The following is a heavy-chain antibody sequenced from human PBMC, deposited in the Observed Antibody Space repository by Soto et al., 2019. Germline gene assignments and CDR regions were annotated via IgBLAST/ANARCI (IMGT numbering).Heavy chain of an antibody. J-gene: IGHJ4*02. CDR1: GNPISVDDHY. CDR2: ISYSGGT. V-gene: IGHV4-30-4*01. Sequence: QVQLQESGPGVVRSSQTLSLTCTVSGNPISVDDHYWNWIRQSPGRGLEWIGYISYSGGTYYNPSRKARVTISMAPSRNQFSRGWGSVTAADTPANYCPRDRGSYDSGYWSTHGPFEYWVQGSLVTAPS. D-gene: IGHD3-10*01. CDR3: PRDRGSYDSGYWSTHGPFEY.